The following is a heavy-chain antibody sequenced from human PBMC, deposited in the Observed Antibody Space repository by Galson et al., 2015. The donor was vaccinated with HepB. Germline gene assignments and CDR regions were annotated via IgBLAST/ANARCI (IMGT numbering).Heavy chain of an antibody. CDR1: GYTFTSYA. J-gene: IGHJ4*02. CDR2: INAGNGST. D-gene: IGHD5-24*01. Sequence: SVKVSCKASGYTFTSYARHWVRQAPGQRLEWMGWINAGNGSTKNSQKLQDRVTISSDTSANTAYMDLSSLSSEDTAVYYCARDRDGSYLDYWGQGTLVTVSS. V-gene: IGHV1-3*01. CDR3: ARDRDGSYLDY.